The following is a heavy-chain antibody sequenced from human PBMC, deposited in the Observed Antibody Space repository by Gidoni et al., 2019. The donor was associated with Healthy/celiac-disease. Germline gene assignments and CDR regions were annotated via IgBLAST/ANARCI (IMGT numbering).Heavy chain of an antibody. V-gene: IGHV3-30*18. CDR1: GSTFSSYG. CDR3: AKEPRGGYSYGYVDY. Sequence: QVQLVESGGGVVQPGRSLRLSCAASGSTFSSYGMHWVRQAPGKGLEWVAVISYDGSNKYYADSVKGRFTISRDNSKNTLYLQMNSLRAEDTAVYYCAKEPRGGYSYGYVDYWGQGTLVTVSS. CDR2: ISYDGSNK. J-gene: IGHJ4*02. D-gene: IGHD5-18*01.